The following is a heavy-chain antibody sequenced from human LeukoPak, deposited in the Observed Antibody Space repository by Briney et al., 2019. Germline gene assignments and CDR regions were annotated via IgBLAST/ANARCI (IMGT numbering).Heavy chain of an antibody. CDR2: TYDSGST. CDR1: GDSISRSNSS. V-gene: IGHV4-39*01. D-gene: IGHD2-15*01. Sequence: SETLSLTCTVAGDSISRSNSSWGWIRQPPGKGLEWIGNTYDSGSTYYNPSLKSRGAIFVDTSKNQFSLRLSSVTAADTALYYCTHSGGNWYFDLWGRGTLVTVSS. J-gene: IGHJ2*01. CDR3: THSGGNWYFDL.